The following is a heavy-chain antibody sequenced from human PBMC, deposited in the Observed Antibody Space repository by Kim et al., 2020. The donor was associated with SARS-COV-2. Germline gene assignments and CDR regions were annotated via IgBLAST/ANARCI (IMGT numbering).Heavy chain of an antibody. Sequence: SVKVSCKASGDTFSSYAISWVRQAPGQGLEWMGWIIPIFGTANYAQKFQGRVTITADESTSTAYMELSSLRSEDTAVYYCARGGHCGGEGHFDYWGQGTLVTVSS. CDR3: ARGGHCGGEGHFDY. D-gene: IGHD2-21*01. CDR1: GDTFSSYA. V-gene: IGHV1-69*13. CDR2: IIPIFGTA. J-gene: IGHJ4*02.